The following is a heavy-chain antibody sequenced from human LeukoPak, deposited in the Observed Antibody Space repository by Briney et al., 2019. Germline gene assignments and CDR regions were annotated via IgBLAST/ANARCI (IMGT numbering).Heavy chain of an antibody. D-gene: IGHD2-21*02. Sequence: GGSLRLSCTAFRFTFGDYGLSWFRQAPGKGLEWIGFIRSKKVFGGAIEYAASVKGRFTFSRDDSKSIAYLQMNDLRTDDTAVYYCTRDWWRLGFDYWGQGTLVTVSS. V-gene: IGHV3-49*03. CDR2: IRSKKVFGGAI. CDR1: RFTFGDYG. CDR3: TRDWWRLGFDY. J-gene: IGHJ4*02.